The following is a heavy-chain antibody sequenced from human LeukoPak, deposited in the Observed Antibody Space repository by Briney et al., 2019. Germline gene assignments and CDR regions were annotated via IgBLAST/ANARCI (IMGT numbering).Heavy chain of an antibody. D-gene: IGHD3-22*01. V-gene: IGHV4-39*01. CDR2: IYYSGST. Sequence: GSLRLSCAASGFTFSSYSMNWVRQAPGKGLEWIGSIYYSGSTYYNPSLKGRVTISVDTSKNQLSLKLSSMTAADTAVYYCARHERDSSGYYRNWFDPWGQGTLVTVSS. CDR3: ARHERDSSGYYRNWFDP. CDR1: GFTFSSYSMN. J-gene: IGHJ5*02.